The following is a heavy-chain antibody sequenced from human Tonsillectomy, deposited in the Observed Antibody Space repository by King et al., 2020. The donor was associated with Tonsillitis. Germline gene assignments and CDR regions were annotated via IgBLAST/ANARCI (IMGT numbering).Heavy chain of an antibody. CDR2: ISGYNGFT. Sequence: QLVQSGGEVRKPGTSVKLSCKASGYTFSDYGIIWIRQAPGQGPEWVAWISGYNGFTNYAKKVQGRVTTTADTSPTTAYLEMRSLRSDDTAVYYCARVRDRYYESTGPEFDHWGQGTLIPVSS. D-gene: IGHD3-16*01. J-gene: IGHJ4*02. CDR3: ARVRDRYYESTGPEFDH. CDR1: GYTFSDYG. V-gene: IGHV1-18*04.